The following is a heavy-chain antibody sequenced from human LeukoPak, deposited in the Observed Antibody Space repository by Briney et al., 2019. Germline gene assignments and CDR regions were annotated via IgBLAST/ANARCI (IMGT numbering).Heavy chain of an antibody. CDR1: GVSFSGYY. V-gene: IGHV4-34*01. D-gene: IGHD1-26*01. Sequence: SETLSLTCAVYGVSFSGYYWSWIRQPPGKGLEWVGEINHSGSTNYNPSLKSRVTISVDTSKNQFSLKLSSVTAADTAVYYCARGVGIVAYYYYYMDVWGKGTTVTVSS. J-gene: IGHJ6*03. CDR3: ARGVGIVAYYYYYMDV. CDR2: INHSGST.